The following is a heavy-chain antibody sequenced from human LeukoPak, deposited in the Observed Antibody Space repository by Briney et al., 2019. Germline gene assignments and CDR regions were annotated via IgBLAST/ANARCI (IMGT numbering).Heavy chain of an antibody. J-gene: IGHJ4*02. V-gene: IGHV3-20*04. D-gene: IGHD3-3*01. CDR3: ARGGITIFGGIIYQDY. CDR2: INWNGGST. CDR1: GFTFDDYG. Sequence: PGGSLRLSCAASGFTFDDYGMSWVRQAPGKGLELVSGINWNGGSTGYADSVKGRFTISRDNAKNSLYLQMNSLRAEDTAFYYCARGGITIFGGIIYQDYWGQGTLVTVSS.